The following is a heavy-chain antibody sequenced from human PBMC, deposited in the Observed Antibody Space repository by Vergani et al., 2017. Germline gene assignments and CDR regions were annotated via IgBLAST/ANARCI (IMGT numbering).Heavy chain of an antibody. V-gene: IGHV4-61*02. CDR1: GASITSGSFY. CDR3: VGRSMGSYLRVVNWLDT. CDR2: IHASGTK. D-gene: IGHD2/OR15-2a*01. J-gene: IGHJ5*02. Sequence: QVQLQESGPGLVKPSQTLSLTCTVSGASITSGSFYWSWIRQPAGKGLEWIGRIHASGTKNYNPTLRSRVTLSVDTSKTQLSLKMISMTAADTAGYYCVGRSMGSYLRVVNWLDTWGQGTRVSVS.